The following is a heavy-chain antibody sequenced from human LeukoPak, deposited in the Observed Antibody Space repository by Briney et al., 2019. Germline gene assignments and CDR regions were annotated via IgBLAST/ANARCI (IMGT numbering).Heavy chain of an antibody. Sequence: ASVKVSCKASGYTFTSNYMHWVRQAPGQGLEWMGIINPSGGRTNYAQKFQGRVTMTRDTSTSTVYMELSSLRSEDTAVYYCARGNIDGYSFGYSVYPRLSIDYWGQGTLVTVSS. CDR1: GYTFTSNY. D-gene: IGHD5-18*01. CDR3: ARGNIDGYSFGYSVYPRLSIDY. CDR2: INPSGGRT. J-gene: IGHJ4*02. V-gene: IGHV1-46*01.